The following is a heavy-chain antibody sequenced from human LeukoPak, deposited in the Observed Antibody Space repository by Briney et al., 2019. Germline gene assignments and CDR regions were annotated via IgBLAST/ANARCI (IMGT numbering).Heavy chain of an antibody. J-gene: IGHJ4*02. Sequence: GGSLRLSCAASGFTFSSYGLHWVRQAPGKGLEWVAFIRYDGSNKNYADSVKGRFTISRDNSRNTLFLQMDSLTTEDTAVYYRAKRVLGGTPPLYFEFRGQGTLVTVSS. CDR1: GFTFSSYG. D-gene: IGHD1-26*01. CDR2: IRYDGSNK. V-gene: IGHV3-30*02. CDR3: AKRVLGGTPPLYFEF.